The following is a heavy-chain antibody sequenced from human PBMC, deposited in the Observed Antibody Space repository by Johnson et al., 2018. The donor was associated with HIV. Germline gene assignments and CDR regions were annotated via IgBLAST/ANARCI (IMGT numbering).Heavy chain of an antibody. V-gene: IGHV3-7*05. J-gene: IGHJ3*02. Sequence: VRQAPGKGLEWVANINQDGRERYYVDFVKGRFTISRDNAKKFLYLQMTSLRAEDTAIYYCVRKGDAFDIWGQGTMATVSS. CDR3: VRKGDAFDI. CDR2: INQDGRER.